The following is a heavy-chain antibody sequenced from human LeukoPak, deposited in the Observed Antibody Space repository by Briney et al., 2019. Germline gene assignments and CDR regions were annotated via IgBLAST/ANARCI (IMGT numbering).Heavy chain of an antibody. J-gene: IGHJ4*02. Sequence: PSEALSLACTVSGGSISSGGYYWSWIRQHPGKGLEWIGYIYYSGSTYYNPSLKSRVTISVDTSKNQFSLKLSSVTAADTAVYYCAREDRDYGFDYWGQGTLVTVSS. D-gene: IGHD4-17*01. CDR2: IYYSGST. CDR1: GGSISSGGYY. V-gene: IGHV4-31*03. CDR3: AREDRDYGFDY.